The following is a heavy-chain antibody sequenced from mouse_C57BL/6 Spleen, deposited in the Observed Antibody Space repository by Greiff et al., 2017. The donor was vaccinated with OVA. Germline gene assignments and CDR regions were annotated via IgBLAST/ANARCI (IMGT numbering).Heavy chain of an antibody. J-gene: IGHJ2*01. V-gene: IGHV2-2*01. CDR3: AREDSLRGYFDY. CDR2: IWRGGST. D-gene: IGHD1-1*01. CDR1: GFSLTSYG. Sequence: QVQLQQSGPGLVQPSPCLSLSCTVSGFSLTSYGVHWVRQSPGKGLEWLGVIWRGGSTDNNAAFISRLSISKDNSKCHVFFKMNSLQADDTAIYYCAREDSLRGYFDYWGQGTTLTVSS.